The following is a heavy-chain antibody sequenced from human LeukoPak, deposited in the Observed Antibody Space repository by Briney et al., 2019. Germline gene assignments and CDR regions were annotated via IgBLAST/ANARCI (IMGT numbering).Heavy chain of an antibody. V-gene: IGHV3-43D*03. D-gene: IGHD3-3*01. CDR2: ISWDGYSP. CDR1: GFTFDDYA. Sequence: PGGSLRLSCAASGFTFDDYAMHWVRQAPGKGLEWVSLISWDGYSPYYADSVKGRFTISRDNSKNSLYLQMNSLRVEDTALYYCAKDRTPVRDDSPFGFDYWGQGTLVTVSS. CDR3: AKDRTPVRDDSPFGFDY. J-gene: IGHJ4*02.